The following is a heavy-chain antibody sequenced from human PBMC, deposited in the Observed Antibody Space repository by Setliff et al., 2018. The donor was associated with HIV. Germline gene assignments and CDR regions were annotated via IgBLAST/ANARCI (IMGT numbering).Heavy chain of an antibody. D-gene: IGHD1-26*01. J-gene: IGHJ4*02. CDR1: GFTFISYS. CDR3: ASGEDSGTYGEPYDS. Sequence: PGESLKISCAASGFTFISYSMNWVRQAPGKGLEWVSTISTSGADTYDAHSMKGRFTISRDNSKNTLYLQMNSLTAEDTAVYYCASGEDSGTYGEPYDSWGQGALVTVSS. CDR2: ISTSGADT. V-gene: IGHV3-23*01.